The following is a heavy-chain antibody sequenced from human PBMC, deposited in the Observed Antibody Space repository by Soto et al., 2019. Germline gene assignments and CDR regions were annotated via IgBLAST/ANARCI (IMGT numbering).Heavy chain of an antibody. CDR3: AGEHWWRFEP. Sequence: EVQLVESGGGLVQPGGSLRLSCAASGFTFYTDWMSWVRQAPGKWLEWVATITSDGSAKYYVDSVKGRFTISRDNARNSLYLQMNGLRAEDTAVYYCAGEHWWRFEPWGQGNLVTVSS. J-gene: IGHJ5*02. V-gene: IGHV3-7*01. D-gene: IGHD2-8*02. CDR2: ITSDGSAK. CDR1: GFTFYTDW.